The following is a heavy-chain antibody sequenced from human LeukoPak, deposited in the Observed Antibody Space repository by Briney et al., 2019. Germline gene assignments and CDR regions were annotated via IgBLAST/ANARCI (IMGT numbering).Heavy chain of an antibody. D-gene: IGHD3-3*01. Sequence: PGGSLRLSCAASGFTFSSYGMHWVRQAPGKGLEWVAFIRYDGSNKYYADSVKGRFTISRDNSKNTLYLQMNSLRAEDTAVYYCAKLLDFWSIKGFVYWGQGTLVTVSS. CDR1: GFTFSSYG. CDR3: AKLLDFWSIKGFVY. V-gene: IGHV3-30*02. CDR2: IRYDGSNK. J-gene: IGHJ4*02.